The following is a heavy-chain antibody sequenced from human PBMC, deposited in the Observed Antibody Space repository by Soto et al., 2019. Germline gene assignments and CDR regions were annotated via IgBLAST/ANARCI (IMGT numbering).Heavy chain of an antibody. D-gene: IGHD6-25*01. CDR2: IYPGDSDT. CDR1: GYRFTNYW. V-gene: IGHV5-51*01. CDR3: GRLDVRNGYTYAY. Sequence: GESLKISCKGSGYRFTNYWIGWVRQMPGKGLDWMGIIYPGDSDTRYSPSFQGQVTISADKSIRTAYLRWSSLKASGTAMYYCGRLDVRNGYTYAYWGQGTLVTVSS. J-gene: IGHJ4*02.